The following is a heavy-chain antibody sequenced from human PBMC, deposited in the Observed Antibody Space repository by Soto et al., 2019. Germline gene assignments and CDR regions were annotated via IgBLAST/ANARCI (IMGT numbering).Heavy chain of an antibody. Sequence: TLSLTCAISGDSVSSNTAAWNWIRSSPSRGLEWLGRTYYRSNWRHDYAVSVKSRITVNPDTSKNHFSLQLNSVTPDDTAEYYCARGVAGSGFDLWGQGTLVTVSS. CDR3: ARGVAGSGFDL. CDR1: GDSVSSNTAA. V-gene: IGHV6-1*01. J-gene: IGHJ4*02. CDR2: TYYRSNWRH. D-gene: IGHD6-19*01.